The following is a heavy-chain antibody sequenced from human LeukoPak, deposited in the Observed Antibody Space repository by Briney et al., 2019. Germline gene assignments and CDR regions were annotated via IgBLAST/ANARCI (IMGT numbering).Heavy chain of an antibody. CDR3: AKRPGWELLNNWFDP. Sequence: PGGSLRLSRVASGFTFDVHGMSWVRHAPGKGLDGVAGISGRGRSTNYADSVKGRFTISRDNTKNTLYLQMNSLRAEDTAVYYCAKRPGWELLNNWFDPWGQGTLVTVSS. J-gene: IGHJ5*02. D-gene: IGHD1-26*01. CDR2: ISGRGRST. CDR1: GFTFDVHG. V-gene: IGHV3-23*01.